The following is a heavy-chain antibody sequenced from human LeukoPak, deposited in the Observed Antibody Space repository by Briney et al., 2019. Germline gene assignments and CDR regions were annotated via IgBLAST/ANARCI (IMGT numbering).Heavy chain of an antibody. V-gene: IGHV3-11*04. CDR2: ISSSGSTI. J-gene: IGHJ4*02. D-gene: IGHD3-22*01. CDR3: ASLSRGYDSSGYFYYFDY. Sequence: GGSLRLSCAASGFTFSDYYMSWIRQAPGKGLEWVSYISSSGSTIYYADSVKGRFTISRDNAKNSLYLQMNSLRAEDTAVYYCASLSRGYDSSGYFYYFDYWGQGTLDTVSS. CDR1: GFTFSDYY.